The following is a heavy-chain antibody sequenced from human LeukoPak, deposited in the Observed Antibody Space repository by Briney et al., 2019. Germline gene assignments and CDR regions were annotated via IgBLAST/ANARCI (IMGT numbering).Heavy chain of an antibody. CDR1: GGTFSSYA. CDR2: ISAYNGNT. Sequence: ASVKVSCKTSGGTFSSYAISWVRQAPGQGLEWMGWISAYNGNTNYAQKLQGRVTMTTDTSTSTAYMELSRLRSDDTAVYYCARVLEDYYDSSGYFGSLDYWGQGTLVTVSS. V-gene: IGHV1-18*01. D-gene: IGHD3-22*01. CDR3: ARVLEDYYDSSGYFGSLDY. J-gene: IGHJ4*02.